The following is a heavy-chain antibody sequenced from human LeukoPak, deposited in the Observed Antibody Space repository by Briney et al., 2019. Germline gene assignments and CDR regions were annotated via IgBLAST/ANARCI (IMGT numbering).Heavy chain of an antibody. CDR2: ISDSGSKT. V-gene: IGHV3-48*03. J-gene: IGHJ3*01. Sequence: GGSLRLSCAASGFSFTTYEMNWVRQAPGKGLEWVAYISDSGSKTDYSDSVKGRFTISRDNVENSLFLQMNSLRAEDTAVYYCAAYYYERSRKSVWGLGRMVTVSS. CDR1: GFSFTTYE. D-gene: IGHD3-22*01. CDR3: AAYYYERSRKSV.